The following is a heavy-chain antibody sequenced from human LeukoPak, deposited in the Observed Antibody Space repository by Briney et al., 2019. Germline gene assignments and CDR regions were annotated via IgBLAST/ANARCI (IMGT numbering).Heavy chain of an antibody. D-gene: IGHD2-2*01. Sequence: GGSLRLSCAASGFTFSSYGMHWVRQAPGKGLEWVAFIRYDGSNKYYADSVKGRFTISRDNSKNTLYLQMNSLRAEDTAVYYCAKVYCSSTSCTNWFDTWGQGALVTVSS. CDR1: GFTFSSYG. CDR2: IRYDGSNK. V-gene: IGHV3-30*02. J-gene: IGHJ5*02. CDR3: AKVYCSSTSCTNWFDT.